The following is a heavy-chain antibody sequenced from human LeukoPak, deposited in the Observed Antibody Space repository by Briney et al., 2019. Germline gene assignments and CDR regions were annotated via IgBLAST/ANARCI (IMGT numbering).Heavy chain of an antibody. CDR2: INPNSGGT. D-gene: IGHD3-10*01. CDR1: GYTFTGYY. Sequence: ASVKVSCKVSGYTFTGYYMHWVRQAPGQGLEWMGWINPNSGGTNYAQKFQGRVTMTRDTSISTAYMELSRLRSDDTAVYYCARGFHGGYNWFDPWGRGTLVTVSS. V-gene: IGHV1-2*02. J-gene: IGHJ5*02. CDR3: ARGFHGGYNWFDP.